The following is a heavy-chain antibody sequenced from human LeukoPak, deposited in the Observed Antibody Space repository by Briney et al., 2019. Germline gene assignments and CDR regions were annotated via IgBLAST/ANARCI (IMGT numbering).Heavy chain of an antibody. V-gene: IGHV3-21*01. D-gene: IGHD3-22*01. CDR1: GFTFSSYS. J-gene: IGHJ3*02. Sequence: GGSLRLSCAASGFTFSSYSMNWVRQAPGKGLEWVSSMSSSSSYIYYADSVKGRFTISRDNAKNSLYLQMNSLRAEDTAVYYCARVDRYYDSSAYPSSDAFDIWGQGTMVTVSS. CDR3: ARVDRYYDSSAYPSSDAFDI. CDR2: MSSSSSYI.